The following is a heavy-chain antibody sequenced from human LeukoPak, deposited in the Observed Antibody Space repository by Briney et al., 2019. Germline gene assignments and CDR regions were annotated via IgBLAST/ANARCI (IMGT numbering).Heavy chain of an antibody. J-gene: IGHJ6*02. V-gene: IGHV3-74*01. CDR2: INIDERIT. CDR1: GFSFSTQR. Sequence: GGSLRLSCAASGFSFSTQRMHWVRQAPGKGLVWVSYINIDERITGYADSVKGRFTISRDNSKNTLYLQMNSLRAEDTAKYYCTKDYCGKFCSAVWGQGTTVTVSS. CDR3: TKDYCGKFCSAV. D-gene: IGHD3-9*01.